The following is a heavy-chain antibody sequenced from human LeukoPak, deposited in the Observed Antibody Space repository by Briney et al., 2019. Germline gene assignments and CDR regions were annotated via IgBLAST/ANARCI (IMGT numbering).Heavy chain of an antibody. J-gene: IGHJ4*02. CDR3: AKSPAAGAL. CDR1: GFTFSSYG. CDR2: ISYGGSNK. Sequence: GGSLRLSCAASGFTFSSYGMHWVRQAPGKGLEWVAVISYGGSNKYYADSVKGRFTISRDNSKNTLYLQMNSLRAEDTAVYYCAKSPAAGALWGQGTLVTVSS. V-gene: IGHV3-30*18. D-gene: IGHD6-13*01.